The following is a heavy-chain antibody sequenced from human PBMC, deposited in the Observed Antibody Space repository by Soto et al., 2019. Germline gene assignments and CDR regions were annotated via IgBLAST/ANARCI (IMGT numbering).Heavy chain of an antibody. CDR3: ARRLAATPAWFDP. D-gene: IGHD2-15*01. V-gene: IGHV1-3*01. CDR2: INAGNGNT. J-gene: IGHJ5*02. Sequence: QVQLVQSGAEVKKPGASVKVSCKASGYTFTSYAMHWVRQAPGQRLEWMGWINAGNGNTKYSQKFQGRVTITRDTSASTAYMELSSLRSEDTAVYYCARRLAATPAWFDPWGQETLVTVSS. CDR1: GYTFTSYA.